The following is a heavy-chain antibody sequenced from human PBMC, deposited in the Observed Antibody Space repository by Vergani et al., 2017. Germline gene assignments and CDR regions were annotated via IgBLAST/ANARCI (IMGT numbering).Heavy chain of an antibody. V-gene: IGHV5-51*01. Sequence: EVQLVQSGAEVKKPGESLKISCKGSGYSFTSYWIGWVRQMPGKGLEWMGIIYPGDSDTRYSPSFQGQVTISADKSISTAYLQWSSLKASDTAMYYCASFLGYFYDSSGYYSWSAHPDYFDYWGQGTLVTVSS. CDR1: GYSFTSYW. D-gene: IGHD3-22*01. J-gene: IGHJ4*02. CDR3: ASFLGYFYDSSGYYSWSAHPDYFDY. CDR2: IYPGDSDT.